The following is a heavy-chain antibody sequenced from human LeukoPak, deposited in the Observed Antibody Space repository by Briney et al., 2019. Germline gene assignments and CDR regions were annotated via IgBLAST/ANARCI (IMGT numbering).Heavy chain of an antibody. D-gene: IGHD3-22*01. CDR3: AMENMYYYDSSGYYYFDY. CDR2: IYSGGST. V-gene: IGHV3-66*01. Sequence: GGSLRLCCAASGFTVSSNYMSGVRQAPWWGLELSSVIYSGGSTYYADSVKGRFTISRDNSKNTLYLQMNSLRAEDTAVYYCAMENMYYYDSSGYYYFDYWGQGTLVTVSS. CDR1: GFTVSSNY. J-gene: IGHJ4*02.